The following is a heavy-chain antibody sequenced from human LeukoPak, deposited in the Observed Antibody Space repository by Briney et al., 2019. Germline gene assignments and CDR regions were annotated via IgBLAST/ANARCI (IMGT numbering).Heavy chain of an antibody. CDR2: IYYSGST. V-gene: IGHV4-31*11. D-gene: IGHD3-9*01. J-gene: IGHJ4*02. CDR3: ARDHDI. Sequence: PSETLSLTCAVYGGSFSGYYWSWIRQHPGKGLEWIGYIYYSGSTYYNPSLKSRVTISVDTSKNQFSLKLSSVTAADTAVYYCARDHDIWGQGTLVTVSS. CDR1: GGSFSGYY.